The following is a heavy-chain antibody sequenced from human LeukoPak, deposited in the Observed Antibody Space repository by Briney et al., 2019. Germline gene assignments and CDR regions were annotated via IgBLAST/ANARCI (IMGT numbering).Heavy chain of an antibody. J-gene: IGHJ3*02. CDR2: FDPEDGET. Sequence: ASVKVSCKVSGYTLTELSMHWVRQAPGKGLEWMGGFDPEDGETIYAQKFQGRVTMTEDTSTDTAYMELSSLRSEDTAVYYCATLWFGESPSGAFDIWGQGTMVTVSS. V-gene: IGHV1-24*01. D-gene: IGHD3-10*01. CDR3: ATLWFGESPSGAFDI. CDR1: GYTLTELS.